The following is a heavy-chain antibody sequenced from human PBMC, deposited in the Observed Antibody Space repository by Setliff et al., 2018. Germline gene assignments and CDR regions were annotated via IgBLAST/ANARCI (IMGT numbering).Heavy chain of an antibody. D-gene: IGHD3-22*01. CDR2: INRRGSS. CDR1: GGSFSGYY. CDR3: ARGPRYDYESSGYHYMKRFDY. Sequence: SETLSLTCTVSGGSFSGYYWNWIRQPPGKGLEWIGEINRRGSSKYNPSLKCRVSISVDTSKNQFSLKVSSVTAADTAVYYCARGPRYDYESSGYHYMKRFDYWGQGTLVTVSS. V-gene: IGHV4-34*01. J-gene: IGHJ4*02.